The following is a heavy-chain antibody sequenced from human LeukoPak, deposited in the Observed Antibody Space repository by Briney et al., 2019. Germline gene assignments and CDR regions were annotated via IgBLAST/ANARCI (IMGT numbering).Heavy chain of an antibody. CDR1: GFAFRNYD. J-gene: IGHJ1*01. CDR3: AKGVLGAGSLLEYFQH. D-gene: IGHD3-10*01. V-gene: IGHV3-23*03. Sequence: GGSLRLSCAASGFAFRNYDMIWVRQAPGRGLEWVSGITTDGSGAYYANSVKGRFTVSRDNSKNTVFLQMNSLRGEDAAIYYCAKGVLGAGSLLEYFQHWGQGTLVTVSS. CDR2: ITTDGSGA.